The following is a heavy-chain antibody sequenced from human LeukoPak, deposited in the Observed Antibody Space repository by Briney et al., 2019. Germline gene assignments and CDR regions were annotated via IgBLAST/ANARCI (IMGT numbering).Heavy chain of an antibody. D-gene: IGHD6-19*01. V-gene: IGHV4-34*01. CDR3: AREGQEDSSGRKRSFDY. CDR2: INHSGST. CDR1: GGSFSGYY. Sequence: SETLSLTCAVYGGSFSGYYWSWIRQPPGKGLEWIGEINHSGSTNYNPSLKSRVTISVDTSKNQFSLKLSSVTAADTAVYYCAREGQEDSSGRKRSFDYWGQGILVTVSS. J-gene: IGHJ4*02.